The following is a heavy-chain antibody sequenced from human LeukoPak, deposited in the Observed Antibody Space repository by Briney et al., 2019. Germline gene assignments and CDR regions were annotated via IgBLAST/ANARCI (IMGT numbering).Heavy chain of an antibody. CDR2: ISGSGGST. CDR1: GFTFSSYA. V-gene: IGHV3-23*01. D-gene: IGHD2/OR15-2a*01. Sequence: GGSLRLSCAASGFTFSSYAMSWVRQAPGKGLEWVSAISGSGGSTYYADSVKGRFTISRDNSKNTLYLQMNSLRAEDTAVYYCAKDGLPLLDPSYYYGMDVWGQGTTVTVSS. J-gene: IGHJ6*02. CDR3: AKDGLPLLDPSYYYGMDV.